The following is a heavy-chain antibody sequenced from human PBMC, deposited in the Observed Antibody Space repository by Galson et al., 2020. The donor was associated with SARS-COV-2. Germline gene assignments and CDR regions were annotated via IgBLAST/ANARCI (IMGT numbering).Heavy chain of an antibody. J-gene: IGHJ6*02. CDR2: INPKSGGT. CDR3: ARLRYYDVLTGYIVDV. V-gene: IGHV1-2*02. CDR1: GYTFTDYY. D-gene: IGHD3-9*01. Sequence: ASVKVSCKASGYTFTDYYIHWVRQAPGQGLEWMGWINPKSGGTNYAQKFEGRVTMTRDTSITTAYMELSRLRADDTAVYYCARLRYYDVLTGYIVDVGGQGTMVTVS.